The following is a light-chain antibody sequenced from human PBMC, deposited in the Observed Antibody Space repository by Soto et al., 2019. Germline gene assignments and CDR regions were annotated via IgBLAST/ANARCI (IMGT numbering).Light chain of an antibody. Sequence: EIVLTQSPGTLSLSPGERATLSCRASQSVSSDNLAWYQHKPGQAPRLLIYGASTRATGIPDRFSGSGSGTDFTLTISRLEPEDFAVYYCQQYGRSPYIFDLGTKVEIK. CDR2: GAS. CDR1: QSVSSDN. J-gene: IGKJ2*01. V-gene: IGKV3-20*01. CDR3: QQYGRSPYI.